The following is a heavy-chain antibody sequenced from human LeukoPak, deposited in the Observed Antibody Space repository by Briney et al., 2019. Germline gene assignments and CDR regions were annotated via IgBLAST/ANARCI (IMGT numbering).Heavy chain of an antibody. Sequence: GGSLRLSCAASGFTFSSYAMHWVRQAPGKGLEWVAVISYGGSNKYYADSVKGRFTISRDNSKNTLYLQMNSLRAEDTAVYYCAILDGYCSSTSCYKYYYYGMDVWGQGTTVTVSS. CDR2: ISYGGSNK. V-gene: IGHV3-30-3*01. CDR1: GFTFSSYA. D-gene: IGHD2-2*02. CDR3: AILDGYCSSTSCYKYYYYGMDV. J-gene: IGHJ6*02.